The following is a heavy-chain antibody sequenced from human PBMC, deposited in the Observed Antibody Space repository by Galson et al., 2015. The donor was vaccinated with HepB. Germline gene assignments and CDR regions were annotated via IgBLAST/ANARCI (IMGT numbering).Heavy chain of an antibody. Sequence: SLRLSCAASGFTFSSYSMNWVRQAPGKGLEWVSSVSSSSSYIYYADSVRGRFTISRDNAKNSLYLQMNSLRAEDTAVYYCARDPYGSGSNWFDPWGQGTLVTVSS. CDR2: VSSSSSYI. J-gene: IGHJ5*02. CDR3: ARDPYGSGSNWFDP. V-gene: IGHV3-21*01. D-gene: IGHD3-10*01. CDR1: GFTFSSYS.